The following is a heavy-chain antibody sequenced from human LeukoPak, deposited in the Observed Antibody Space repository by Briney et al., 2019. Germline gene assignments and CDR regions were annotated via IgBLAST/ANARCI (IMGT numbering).Heavy chain of an antibody. Sequence: GGSLRLSCAASGFTSSSYAMSWVRQAPGKGLEWVANIKEDGSGKYYVDSVKGRFIISRDNAKNSVYLQMNSLRAEDTAVYYCARESLSGGGDYWGQGTLVTV. CDR2: IKEDGSGK. J-gene: IGHJ4*02. V-gene: IGHV3-7*05. CDR3: ARESLSGGGDY. CDR1: GFTSSSYA. D-gene: IGHD3-10*01.